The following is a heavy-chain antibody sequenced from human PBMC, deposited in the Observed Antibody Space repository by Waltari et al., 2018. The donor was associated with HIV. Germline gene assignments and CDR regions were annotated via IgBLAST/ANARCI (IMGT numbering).Heavy chain of an antibody. V-gene: IGHV1-3*04. D-gene: IGHD3-22*01. CDR2: INTGNGNT. Sequence: QVQFVQNGDEEKKHGASVKVSCQASGYTFTKYAMHWVRKANGQGLEWMGWINTGNGNTKYSKKFQGRVTITGDTSATIAYMELRSLTSEDTAVYFCAGRGYYYDSSGSLDYWGQGTLVTVSS. J-gene: IGHJ4*02. CDR1: GYTFTKYA. CDR3: AGRGYYYDSSGSLDY.